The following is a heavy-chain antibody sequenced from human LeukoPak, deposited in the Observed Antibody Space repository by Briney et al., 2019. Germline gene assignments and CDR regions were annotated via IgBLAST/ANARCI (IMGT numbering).Heavy chain of an antibody. V-gene: IGHV4-59*01. D-gene: IGHD6-13*01. Sequence: PAETLSLTCTVSNDSIKDYYWNWIRQPPGKGLEWIGFISNSGSTNYNPSLKSRVTISIDTSKRQFSLKLSSVSAADTAVYYCARGIAAAGFFDYWGQGTLVTVSS. CDR3: ARGIAAAGFFDY. CDR2: ISNSGST. J-gene: IGHJ4*02. CDR1: NDSIKDYY.